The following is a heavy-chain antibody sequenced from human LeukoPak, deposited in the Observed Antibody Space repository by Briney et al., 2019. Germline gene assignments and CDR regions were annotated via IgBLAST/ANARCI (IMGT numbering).Heavy chain of an antibody. V-gene: IGHV1-2*02. CDR2: INPNSGGT. CDR3: ARRPGYCSGGSCLNWFDP. J-gene: IGHJ5*02. CDR1: GYTFTGYY. D-gene: IGHD2-15*01. Sequence: ASVKVSCKASGYTFTGYYMHWVRQAPGQGLEWMGWINPNSGGTNYAQKFQGRVTMTRDTSISTAYMELSRLRSEDTAVYYCARRPGYCSGGSCLNWFDPWGQGTLVTVSS.